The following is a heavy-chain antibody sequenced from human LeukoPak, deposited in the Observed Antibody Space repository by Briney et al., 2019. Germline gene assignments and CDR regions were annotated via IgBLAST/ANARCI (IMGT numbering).Heavy chain of an antibody. CDR3: AREWVTVFGGFDY. CDR1: GFTFSSYW. CDR2: INSDGSST. D-gene: IGHD3-3*01. Sequence: GGSLRLSCAASGFTFSSYWMHWVRQAPGKGLVWVSHINSDGSSTSYADSVKGRFTISRDNAKNTLYLQMSSLRAEDTAVYYCAREWVTVFGGFDYWGQGTLVTVSS. V-gene: IGHV3-74*01. J-gene: IGHJ4*02.